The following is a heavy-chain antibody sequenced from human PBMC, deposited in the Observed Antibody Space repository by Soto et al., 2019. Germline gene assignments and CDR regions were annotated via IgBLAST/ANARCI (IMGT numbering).Heavy chain of an antibody. J-gene: IGHJ4*02. CDR1: GYTFTSYD. CDR2: MNPNSGNT. V-gene: IGHV1-8*01. CDR3: ARGYYDILTGYYAPIDY. D-gene: IGHD3-9*01. Sequence: ASVKVSCKASGYTFTSYDINWVRQATGQGLEWMGWMNPNSGNTGYAQKFQGRVTMTRNTSISTAYMELSSLRSEDTAVYYCARGYYDILTGYYAPIDYWGQGTLVTAPQ.